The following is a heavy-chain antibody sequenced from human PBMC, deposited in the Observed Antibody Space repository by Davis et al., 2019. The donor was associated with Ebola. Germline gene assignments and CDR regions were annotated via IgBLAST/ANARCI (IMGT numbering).Heavy chain of an antibody. Sequence: ESLKISCAASGFTFSSYDMHWVRQATGKGLEWVSAIGTAGDTYYPGSVKGRFTISRENAKNSLYLQMNSLRAGDTAVYYCARGVAGRVRGVPWAMDVWGQGTTVTVSS. CDR3: ARGVAGRVRGVPWAMDV. CDR1: GFTFSSYD. V-gene: IGHV3-13*01. D-gene: IGHD3-10*01. J-gene: IGHJ6*02. CDR2: IGTAGDT.